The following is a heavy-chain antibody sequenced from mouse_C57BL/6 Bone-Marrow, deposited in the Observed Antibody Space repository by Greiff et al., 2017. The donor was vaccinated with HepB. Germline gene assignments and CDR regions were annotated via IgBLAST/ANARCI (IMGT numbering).Heavy chain of an antibody. J-gene: IGHJ3*01. Sequence: EVKLVESGGGLVKPGGSLKLSCAASGFTFSSYAMSWVRQTPEKRLEWVATISDGGSYTYYTDNVKGRFTISRDNAKNNLYLQMSHLKSEDTAMYYWARDRGYYGSSYGFAYWGQGTLVTVSA. CDR1: GFTFSSYA. V-gene: IGHV5-4*01. CDR2: ISDGGSYT. CDR3: ARDRGYYGSSYGFAY. D-gene: IGHD1-1*01.